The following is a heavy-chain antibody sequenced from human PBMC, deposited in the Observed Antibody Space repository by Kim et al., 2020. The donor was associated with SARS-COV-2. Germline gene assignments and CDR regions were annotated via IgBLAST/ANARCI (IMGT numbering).Heavy chain of an antibody. CDR1: GFTFSSYS. J-gene: IGHJ6*02. V-gene: IGHV3-48*02. D-gene: IGHD3-3*01. CDR2: ISSSSSTI. Sequence: GGSLRLSCAASGFTFSSYSMNWVRQAPGKGLEWVSYISSSSSTIYYADSVKGRFTISRDNAKNSLYLQMNSLRDEDTAVYYCAREYYDFWSGNLKSHYGMDVWGQGTTVTVSS. CDR3: AREYYDFWSGNLKSHYGMDV.